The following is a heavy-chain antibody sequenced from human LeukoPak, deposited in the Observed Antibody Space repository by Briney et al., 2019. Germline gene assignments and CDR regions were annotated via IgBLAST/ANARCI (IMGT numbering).Heavy chain of an antibody. Sequence: ASVKVSCKASGYTFTSYAMNWVRQAPGQGLEWMGWINTNTGNPTYAQGFTGRFVFSLDTSVSTAYLQISSLKAEDTAVYYCARGVRATMIVVVNEGDWFDPWGQGILVTVSS. D-gene: IGHD3-22*01. CDR2: INTNTGNP. J-gene: IGHJ5*02. CDR3: ARGVRATMIVVVNEGDWFDP. CDR1: GYTFTSYA. V-gene: IGHV7-4-1*02.